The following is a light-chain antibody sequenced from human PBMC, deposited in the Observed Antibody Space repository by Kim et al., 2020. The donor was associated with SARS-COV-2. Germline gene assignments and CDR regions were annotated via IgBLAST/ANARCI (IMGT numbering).Light chain of an antibody. CDR3: SSYTSSSTWV. V-gene: IGLV2-14*01. CDR1: SSDVGGYNY. CDR2: DVS. Sequence: QSALTQPASVSGSPGQSITISCTGTSSDVGGYNYVSWYQQHPGKAPKLMVYDVSQRPSGVSNSFSGSKSGNTASLTISGLQAEDEADYYCSSYTSSSTWVFGGGTQLTVL. J-gene: IGLJ3*02.